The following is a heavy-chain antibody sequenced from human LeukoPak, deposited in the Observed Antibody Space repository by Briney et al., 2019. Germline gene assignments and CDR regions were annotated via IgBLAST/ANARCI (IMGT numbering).Heavy chain of an antibody. Sequence: GGSLRLSCAASGFTFDDYAMHWVRQAPGKGLEWVSGISWNSGSIGYADSVKGRFTISRDNAKNSLYLQMNSLRAEDTASYYCAKGREYYGSGSYTFDYWGQGTLVTVSS. CDR1: GFTFDDYA. CDR3: AKGREYYGSGSYTFDY. V-gene: IGHV3-9*01. CDR2: ISWNSGSI. D-gene: IGHD3-10*01. J-gene: IGHJ4*02.